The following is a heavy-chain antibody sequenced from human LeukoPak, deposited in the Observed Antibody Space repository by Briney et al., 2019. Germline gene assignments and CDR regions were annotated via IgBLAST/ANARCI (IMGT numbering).Heavy chain of an antibody. Sequence: SQTLSLTCTVSGGSISSGGYYWSWIRQHPGKGLEWIGYIYCSGSTYYNPSLKSRVTISVDTSKNQFSLKLSSVTAADTAVYYCARGLSGWYRGEYFQHWGQGTLVTVFS. V-gene: IGHV4-31*03. CDR2: IYCSGST. CDR1: GGSISSGGYY. J-gene: IGHJ1*01. CDR3: ARGLSGWYRGEYFQH. D-gene: IGHD6-19*01.